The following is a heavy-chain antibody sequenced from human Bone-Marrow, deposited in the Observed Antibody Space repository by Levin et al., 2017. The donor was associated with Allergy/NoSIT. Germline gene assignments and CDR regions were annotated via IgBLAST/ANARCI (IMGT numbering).Heavy chain of an antibody. V-gene: IGHV3-20*04. Sequence: GESLKISCAASGFTFDDYGMSWVRQVAGKGLEWVSGINWNGDTTDYADSVRGRFIISRDNAKNSLYLQMNSLRVEDTALYYCARWGVVESSSYYGLDVWGQGTTVTVSS. CDR3: ARWGVVESSSYYGLDV. J-gene: IGHJ6*02. CDR1: GFTFDDYG. D-gene: IGHD3-3*01. CDR2: INWNGDTT.